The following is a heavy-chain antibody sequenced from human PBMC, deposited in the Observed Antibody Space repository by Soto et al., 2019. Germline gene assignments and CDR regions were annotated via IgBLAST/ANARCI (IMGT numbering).Heavy chain of an antibody. CDR3: ARDQEYSSGWRAFDI. Sequence: QVQLVESGGGVVQPGRSLRLSCAASGFTFSSYGMHWVRQAPGKGPEWVAVIWYDGSNKYYADSVKGRFTISRDNSKNTLYLQMNSLRAEDTAVYYCARDQEYSSGWRAFDIWGQGTMVTVSS. CDR2: IWYDGSNK. D-gene: IGHD6-19*01. V-gene: IGHV3-33*01. CDR1: GFTFSSYG. J-gene: IGHJ3*02.